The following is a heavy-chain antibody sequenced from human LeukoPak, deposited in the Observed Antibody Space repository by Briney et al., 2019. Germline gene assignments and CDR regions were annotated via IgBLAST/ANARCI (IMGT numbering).Heavy chain of an antibody. CDR3: ARSIAAADLGFDP. D-gene: IGHD6-13*01. V-gene: IGHV4-39*07. Sequence: KPSETLSLTCTVSGGSISSSSYYWSWIRQPPGKGLEWIGEINHSGSTNYNPSLKSRVTISVDTSKNQFSLKLSSVTAADTAVYYCARSIAAADLGFDPWGQGTLVTVSS. CDR1: GGSISSSSYY. J-gene: IGHJ5*02. CDR2: INHSGST.